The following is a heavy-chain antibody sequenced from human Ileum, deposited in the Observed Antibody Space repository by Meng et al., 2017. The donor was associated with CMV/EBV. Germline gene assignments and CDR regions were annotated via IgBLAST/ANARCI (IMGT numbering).Heavy chain of an antibody. Sequence: GESLKISCSASGFTLSSYAMSWVRQAPGKGPEWVLGLTSDGSTYYADSVKGRFTISRDNSKNTLYLQMNSLRAEDTAIYYCAKDMGPVRGVPNWFDPWGKGTLVTVSS. CDR1: GFTLSSYA. D-gene: IGHD3-10*01. J-gene: IGHJ5*02. CDR2: LTSDGST. CDR3: AKDMGPVRGVPNWFDP. V-gene: IGHV3-23*01.